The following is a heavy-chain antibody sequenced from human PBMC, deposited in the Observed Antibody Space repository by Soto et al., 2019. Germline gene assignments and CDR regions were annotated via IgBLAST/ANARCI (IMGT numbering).Heavy chain of an antibody. J-gene: IGHJ6*02. CDR3: ARQENSSGGYYYYYGMDV. CDR1: GGSISSSSYY. CDR2: IYYSGST. D-gene: IGHD6-19*01. Sequence: SETLFLTCTVSGGSISSSSYYWGWIRQPPGKGLEWIGSIYYSGSTYYNPSLKSRVTISVDTSKNQFSLKLSPVTAADTAVYYCARQENSSGGYYYYYGMDVWGQGTTVTVSS. V-gene: IGHV4-39*01.